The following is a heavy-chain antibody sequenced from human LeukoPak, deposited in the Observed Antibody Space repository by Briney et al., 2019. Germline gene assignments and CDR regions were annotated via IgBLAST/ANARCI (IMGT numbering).Heavy chain of an antibody. CDR2: MNPNGGNT. D-gene: IGHD6-13*01. CDR3: AIGRQQLKDAFDI. V-gene: IGHV1-8*01. CDR1: GYTFTSYD. J-gene: IGHJ3*02. Sequence: ASVKVSCKASGYTFTSYDINWVRQATGQGLEWMGWMNPNGGNTGYAQKFQGRVTMTRNTSISTAYMELSSLRSEDTAVYYCAIGRQQLKDAFDIWGQGTMVTVSS.